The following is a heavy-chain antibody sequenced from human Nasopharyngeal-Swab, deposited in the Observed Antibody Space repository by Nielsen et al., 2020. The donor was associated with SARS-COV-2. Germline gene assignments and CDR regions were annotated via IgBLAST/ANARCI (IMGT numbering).Heavy chain of an antibody. V-gene: IGHV2-70*11. CDR1: GFSLSTSGMC. Sequence: SGPTLAKPTQTLTLTCTFSGFSLSTSGMCVTWIRQPPGKALEWLARIDWDDDKYYSTSLKTRLTISKDTSKNQVVLTMTNMDPVDTATYYCARLILTGYPPNYYGMDVWGQGTTVTVSS. CDR3: ARLILTGYPPNYYGMDV. D-gene: IGHD3-9*01. J-gene: IGHJ6*02. CDR2: IDWDDDK.